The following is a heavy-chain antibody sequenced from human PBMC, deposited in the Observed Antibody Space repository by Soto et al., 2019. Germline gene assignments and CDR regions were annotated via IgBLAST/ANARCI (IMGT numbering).Heavy chain of an antibody. CDR1: GGSISSSSYY. D-gene: IGHD3-10*01. J-gene: IGHJ6*02. CDR2: IYYSGST. Sequence: NPSETLSLTCTVSGGSISSSSYYWGWIRQPPGKGLEWIGSIYYSGSTYYNPSLKSRVTISVDTSKNQFSLKLSSVTAADTAVYYCRTMVRGVNYYYYGMDVWGQGTTVT. V-gene: IGHV4-39*01. CDR3: RTMVRGVNYYYYGMDV.